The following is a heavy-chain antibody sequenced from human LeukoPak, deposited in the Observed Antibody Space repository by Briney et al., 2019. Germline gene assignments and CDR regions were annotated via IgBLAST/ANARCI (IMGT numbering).Heavy chain of an antibody. CDR2: ISSSSSYI. D-gene: IGHD5-18*01. V-gene: IGHV3-21*01. J-gene: IGHJ4*02. Sequence: GGSLRLSCAASGFTFSTYSMTWVRQAPGKGLEWVSSISSSSSYIYYADSVKGRFTISRDNAKNSLYLQMNSLRAEDTAVYYCARADWDTAMIDYWGQGTLVTVSS. CDR3: ARADWDTAMIDY. CDR1: GFTFSTYS.